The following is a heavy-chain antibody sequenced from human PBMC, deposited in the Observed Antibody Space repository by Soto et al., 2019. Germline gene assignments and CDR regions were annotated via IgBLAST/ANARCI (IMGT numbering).Heavy chain of an antibody. CDR3: ARDKPYYDILPGYYMVNYFDY. V-gene: IGHV3-11*01. CDR2: ISSSGSTI. J-gene: IGHJ4*02. Sequence: QVQLVESGGGLVKPGGSLRLSCAASGFTFSDYYMSWIRQAPGKGLELVSYISSSGSTIYYADSVKGRFTISRDNAKNSLYLQMNSMRAEDTAVYYCARDKPYYDILPGYYMVNYFDYWGQGTLVNVAS. CDR1: GFTFSDYY. D-gene: IGHD3-9*01.